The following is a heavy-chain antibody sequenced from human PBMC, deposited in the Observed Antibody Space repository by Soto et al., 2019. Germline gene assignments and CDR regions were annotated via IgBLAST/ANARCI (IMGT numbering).Heavy chain of an antibody. CDR1: GFTFNTYA. D-gene: IGHD3-22*01. CDR2: ISGSGGST. J-gene: IGHJ4*02. V-gene: IGHV3-23*01. Sequence: EVQVLDSGGGLVQPGGSLRLSCAASGFTFNTYAMSWVRQAPGKGLEWVSSISGSGGSTYYADSVKGRFTISRDNSKNTLYLQMNSLRAEDTAVYYCAKDRKYYYDLAYFDYWGQGTLVTVSS. CDR3: AKDRKYYYDLAYFDY.